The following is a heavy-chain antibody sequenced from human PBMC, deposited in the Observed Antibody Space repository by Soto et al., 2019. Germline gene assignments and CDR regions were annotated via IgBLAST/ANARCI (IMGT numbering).Heavy chain of an antibody. V-gene: IGHV1-18*04. CDR3: ASDMRHV. CDR2: ISAYNGNT. J-gene: IGHJ6*02. CDR1: GYTFTSYG. Sequence: VAAVKVSCKDSGYTFTSYGISWVRQAPGQGLEWMGWISAYNGNTNYAQKLQGRVTMTTDTSTSTAYMELRSLSSGGTAVYYCASDMRHVGGQGTTVTGSS.